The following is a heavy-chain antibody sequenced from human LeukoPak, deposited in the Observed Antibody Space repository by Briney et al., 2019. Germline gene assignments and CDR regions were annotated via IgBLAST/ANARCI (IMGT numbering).Heavy chain of an antibody. D-gene: IGHD4-17*01. CDR3: ARGHYGDYD. J-gene: IGHJ4*02. Sequence: PGGSLRLSYAASGFMFSSNWMSWVRLAPGKGLEWVANIKQDGSEEYYVDSVKGRFTISRDNAKNSLHLQMNSLRDEDTAVYYCARGHYGDYDWGQGTRVTVSS. CDR1: GFMFSSNW. CDR2: IKQDGSEE. V-gene: IGHV3-7*01.